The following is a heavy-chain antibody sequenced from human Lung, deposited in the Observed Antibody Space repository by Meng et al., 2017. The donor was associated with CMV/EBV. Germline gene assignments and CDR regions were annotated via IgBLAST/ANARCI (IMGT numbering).Heavy chain of an antibody. D-gene: IGHD1-26*01. V-gene: IGHV3-33*06. Sequence: GESLKISCVASGFSFSNYGLNWVRQAPGKGLEWVAVIWYDGSDKFYIDSVKGRFTISRDNYKNTLHLQMNNLRAEDTAVYYCAKDLRGFNSGSNPGGYGRAVWGQGTTVTVSS. J-gene: IGHJ6*02. CDR2: IWYDGSDK. CDR1: GFSFSNYG. CDR3: AKDLRGFNSGSNPGGYGRAV.